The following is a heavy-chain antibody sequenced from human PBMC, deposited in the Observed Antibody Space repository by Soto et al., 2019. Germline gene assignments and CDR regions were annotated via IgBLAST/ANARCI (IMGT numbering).Heavy chain of an antibody. CDR3: AKDQGLWFGDAFDI. Sequence: PGGSLRLSCAASGFTFSSYGMHWVRQAPGKGLEWVAVISYDGSNKYYADSVKGRFTISRDNSKNTLYLQMNSLRAEDTAVYYCAKDQGLWFGDAFDIWGQGTMVTVSS. CDR2: ISYDGSNK. V-gene: IGHV3-30*18. CDR1: GFTFSSYG. D-gene: IGHD3-10*01. J-gene: IGHJ3*02.